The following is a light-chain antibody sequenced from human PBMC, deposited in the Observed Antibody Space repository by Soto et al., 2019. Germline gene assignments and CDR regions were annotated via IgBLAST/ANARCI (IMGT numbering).Light chain of an antibody. CDR2: AAS. V-gene: IGKV1-39*01. CDR3: QQCYGSPRT. Sequence: IQTTQTPSTLSASVGDRVTITCRASQSISTYLNWYQQKLGKAPTLLIYAASSLQSGVPSRFRGGGSGTDFTLTISSLQPEDFATYFCQQCYGSPRTFGQGTKVDIK. CDR1: QSISTY. J-gene: IGKJ1*01.